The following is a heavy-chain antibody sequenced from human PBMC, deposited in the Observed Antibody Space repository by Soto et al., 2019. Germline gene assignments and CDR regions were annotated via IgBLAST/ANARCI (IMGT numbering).Heavy chain of an antibody. D-gene: IGHD3-16*01. CDR3: ARDRISKGDNWFDP. CDR2: IYHSGST. V-gene: IGHV4-4*02. CDR1: GGSISSSNW. J-gene: IGHJ5*02. Sequence: SDTLSVTWAVSGGSISSSNWWSWVRQPPGKGLEWIGEIYHSGSTNYNPSLKSRVTISVDKSKNQFSLKLSSVTAADTAVYYCARDRISKGDNWFDPWGQGTLVTVSS.